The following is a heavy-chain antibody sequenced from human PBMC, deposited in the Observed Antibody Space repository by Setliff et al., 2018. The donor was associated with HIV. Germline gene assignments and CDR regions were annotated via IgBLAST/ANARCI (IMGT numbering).Heavy chain of an antibody. V-gene: IGHV4-34*01. D-gene: IGHD1-7*01. CDR3: ARVRLELRQYWFDS. CDR2: INHSGST. J-gene: IGHJ5*01. Sequence: SETLSLTCAVYGGSFSDYYWSWIRQPPGKGMEWIGEINHSGSTNYNPSLKRRVTISVDTSKNQFSLKLNSVTAADTAVYYCARVRLELRQYWFDSWGQGSPVTVSS. CDR1: GGSFSDYY.